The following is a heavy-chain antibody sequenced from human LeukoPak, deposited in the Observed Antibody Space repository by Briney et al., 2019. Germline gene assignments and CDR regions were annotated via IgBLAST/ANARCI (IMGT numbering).Heavy chain of an antibody. CDR1: GFTVSSDS. V-gene: IGHV3-21*05. J-gene: IGHJ4*02. D-gene: IGHD6-13*01. CDR3: ARGAAARPDF. CDR2: ISRSVSNI. Sequence: GRSLRLSRAAAGFTVSSDSMNSVRQAPGDGLEWGSYISRSVSNIYYADSVKGRLTISRDNAKNSLYLQMNSPRVEDTAIYYCARGAAARPDFSGQGTLVTVSS.